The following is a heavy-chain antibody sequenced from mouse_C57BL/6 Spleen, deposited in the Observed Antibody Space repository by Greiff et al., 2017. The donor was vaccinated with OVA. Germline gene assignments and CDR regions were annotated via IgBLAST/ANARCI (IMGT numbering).Heavy chain of an antibody. CDR2: IYPRDGST. V-gene: IGHV1-78*01. D-gene: IGHD2-4*01. CDR1: GYTFTDHT. J-gene: IGHJ4*01. CDR3: ARSSYDYDGDVYAMDD. Sequence: QVQLKESDAELVKPGASVKISCKVSGYTFTDHTIHWMKQRPEQGLEWIGYIYPRDGSTKYNEKFKGKATLTADKSSSTAYMQRNSLTSEDSAVYFCARSSYDYDGDVYAMDDWGQGTSGTVSS.